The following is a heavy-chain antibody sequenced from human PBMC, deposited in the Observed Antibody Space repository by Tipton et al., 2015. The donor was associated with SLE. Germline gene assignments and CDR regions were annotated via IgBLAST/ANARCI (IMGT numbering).Heavy chain of an antibody. V-gene: IGHV1-18*01. CDR1: GYTFITYV. Sequence: QSGAEVKKPGASVKVSCKASGYTFITYVISWVRQAPGQGLEWMGWISAYNGNTNYAQKFQGRVTMTTDTSTSTAYMELRSLRSDDTAVYYCAREATAMGPFDYWGQGTLVTVSS. D-gene: IGHD5-18*01. CDR2: ISAYNGNT. J-gene: IGHJ4*02. CDR3: AREATAMGPFDY.